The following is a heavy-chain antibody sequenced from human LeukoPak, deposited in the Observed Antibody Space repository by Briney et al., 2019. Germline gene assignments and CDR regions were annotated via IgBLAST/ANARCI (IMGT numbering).Heavy chain of an antibody. J-gene: IGHJ4*02. CDR3: AKDHATYDFLTGYPAY. CDR1: GFTFSSSG. CDR2: IRFDGSDI. V-gene: IGHV3-30*02. D-gene: IGHD3-9*01. Sequence: GVSLRLSCAASGFTFSSSGMHWVRQAPGKGLEWVAFIRFDGSDIYYGDSVKGRFTISRDNSKNTLYLHLNSLRGEDTAVYYCAKDHATYDFLTGYPAYWGQGIPVIVSS.